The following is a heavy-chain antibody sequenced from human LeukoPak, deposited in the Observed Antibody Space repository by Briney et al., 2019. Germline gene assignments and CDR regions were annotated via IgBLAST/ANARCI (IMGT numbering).Heavy chain of an antibody. CDR2: INPNSGGT. J-gene: IGHJ5*02. D-gene: IGHD6-19*01. Sequence: GASVKVSCKASGYTFTGYYMHWVRQAPGQGLEWMGWINPNSGGTNYAQKFQGRVTMTRDTSISTAYMELSRLRSDDTAVYYCAREMVAYSSGWYNWFDPWGQGTLVTVSS. CDR1: GYTFTGYY. CDR3: AREMVAYSSGWYNWFDP. V-gene: IGHV1-2*02.